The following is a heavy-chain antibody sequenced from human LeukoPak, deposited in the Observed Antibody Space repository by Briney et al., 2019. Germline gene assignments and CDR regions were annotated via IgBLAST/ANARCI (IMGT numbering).Heavy chain of an antibody. V-gene: IGHV3-23*01. J-gene: IGHJ4*02. CDR3: ARSPRWGGYIYFDY. D-gene: IGHD5-12*01. Sequence: GGSLRLSCAASGFTFSSYAMSWVRQAPGKGLEWVSAISGSGGSTYYADSVKGRFTISRDNSKNTLYLQMNSLRAEDTAVYYCARSPRWGGYIYFDYWGQGTLVTVSS. CDR1: GFTFSSYA. CDR2: ISGSGGST.